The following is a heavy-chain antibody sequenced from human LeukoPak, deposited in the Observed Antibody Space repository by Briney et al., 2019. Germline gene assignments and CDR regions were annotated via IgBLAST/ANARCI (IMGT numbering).Heavy chain of an antibody. D-gene: IGHD3-22*01. CDR3: ARDRAADYYDSSGYEAWFDP. Sequence: ASVKVSCKASGYTFTSYGISWVRQAPGQGLEWMGWISAYNGNTNYAQKFQGRVTITADKSTSTAYMELSSPRSEDTAVYYCARDRAADYYDSSGYEAWFDPWGQGTLVTVSS. V-gene: IGHV1-18*01. CDR1: GYTFTSYG. CDR2: ISAYNGNT. J-gene: IGHJ5*02.